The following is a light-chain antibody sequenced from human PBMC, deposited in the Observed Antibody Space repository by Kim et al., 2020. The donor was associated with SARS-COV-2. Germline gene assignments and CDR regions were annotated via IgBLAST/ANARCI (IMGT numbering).Light chain of an antibody. Sequence: TVLTQSPGTLSLSPGERATLSCRASQSVSRLNWYQQKPGQAPSLLIFGASSRATGIPDRFSGSGSGTDFTLTISRLEPGDSAIYYCQQYDGSSYTFGQGTKLEI. CDR3: QQYDGSSYT. V-gene: IGKV3-20*01. CDR2: GAS. CDR1: QSVSR. J-gene: IGKJ2*01.